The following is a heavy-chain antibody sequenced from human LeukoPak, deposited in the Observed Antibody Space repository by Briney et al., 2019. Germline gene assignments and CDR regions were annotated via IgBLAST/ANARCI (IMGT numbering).Heavy chain of an antibody. D-gene: IGHD5-12*01. CDR1: GFTFDDYA. CDR2: INWNSGSI. CDR3: AKSSSYSGYKGDFDY. Sequence: GGSLRLSCAASGFTFDDYAMHWVRQAPGKGLEWVSGINWNSGSIGYADSVKGRFTISRDNAKNSLYLQMNSLRAEDTALYYCAKSSSYSGYKGDFDYWGQGTLVTVPS. J-gene: IGHJ4*02. V-gene: IGHV3-9*01.